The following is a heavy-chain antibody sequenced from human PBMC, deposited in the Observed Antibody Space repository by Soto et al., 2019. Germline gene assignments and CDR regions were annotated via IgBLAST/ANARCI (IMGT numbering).Heavy chain of an antibody. CDR3: AKSGQSSWANMDV. V-gene: IGHV3-74*01. Sequence: PGGSLRLSCTASGFTFSSYWMHWVRQAPGKGLVWVSRINSDGSSTSYADSVKGRFTISRDNSKNTLSLQMNSLRAEDTAVYYCAKSGQSSWANMDVWGQGTTVTVSS. CDR2: INSDGSST. D-gene: IGHD2-2*01. CDR1: GFTFSSYW. J-gene: IGHJ6*02.